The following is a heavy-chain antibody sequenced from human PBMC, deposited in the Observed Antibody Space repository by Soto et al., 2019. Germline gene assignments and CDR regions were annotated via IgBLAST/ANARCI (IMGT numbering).Heavy chain of an antibody. V-gene: IGHV4-4*02. Sequence: QVQLKESSPGLVKPSGTLSLTCNISGGSIITSNWWSWVRQAPGKGLQWIGDISHSGSTNYTPSLKGRASISVDKPNNQFSLTLTSMTAADTALYYCVRERVVAGTDWFFDIWGRGSLVTVSS. D-gene: IGHD6-19*01. J-gene: IGHJ2*01. CDR2: ISHSGST. CDR3: VRERVVAGTDWFFDI. CDR1: GGSIITSNW.